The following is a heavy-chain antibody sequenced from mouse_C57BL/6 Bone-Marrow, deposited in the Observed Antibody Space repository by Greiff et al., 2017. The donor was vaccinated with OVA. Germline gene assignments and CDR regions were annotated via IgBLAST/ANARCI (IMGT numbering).Heavy chain of an antibody. D-gene: IGHD3-3*01. V-gene: IGHV1-55*01. CDR1: GYTFTSYW. J-gene: IGHJ3*01. CDR3: ARIGPTDQAWFAD. Sequence: QVQLQQPGAELVKPGASVKMSCKASGYTFTSYWITWVKQRPGQGLEWIGDIYPGSGSTNYNEKFKSKATLTVDTSSSTAYMQLSSLTSEDSAVYYGARIGPTDQAWFADWGQGTLVTVSA. CDR2: IYPGSGST.